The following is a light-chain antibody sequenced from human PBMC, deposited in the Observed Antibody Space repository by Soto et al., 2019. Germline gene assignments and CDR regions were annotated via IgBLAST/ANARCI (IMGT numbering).Light chain of an antibody. CDR2: GAS. CDR1: QSVSSN. CDR3: QQYGTARH. V-gene: IGKV3-20*01. J-gene: IGKJ5*01. Sequence: GTRAVSGKGIALVCCRASQSVSSNLAWYQQKPGQAPRLLIYGASSRATGIPDRFSGSGSGTDFTLILCRQDREDFVVYYGQQYGTARHFGRGTRLEIK.